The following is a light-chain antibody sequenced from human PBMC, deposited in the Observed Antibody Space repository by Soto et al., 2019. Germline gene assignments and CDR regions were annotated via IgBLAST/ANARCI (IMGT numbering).Light chain of an antibody. CDR1: QSVSDN. Sequence: EIVLTQSPSTLSVSPGERADLYCRASQSVSDNLAWYQQKPGQAPRLLIYGASIRATDIPARFSGSGSGTEFSLTISSLQSEDFAVYYCQQYNEWPKTFGGGTKVDIK. J-gene: IGKJ4*01. V-gene: IGKV3D-15*01. CDR3: QQYNEWPKT. CDR2: GAS.